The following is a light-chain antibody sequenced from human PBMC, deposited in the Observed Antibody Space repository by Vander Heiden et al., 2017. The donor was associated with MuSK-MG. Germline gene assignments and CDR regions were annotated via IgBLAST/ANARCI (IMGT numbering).Light chain of an antibody. Sequence: AIRMTQSPSSFSGSTGDRVTITCRASQDISTYLAWYQQKPGKAPKLLIYATSTLQSGVPSRFSGSGYGTEFTLTISCLQSEDFAPYYCQQNDDYSPITFGGGTKVEIK. CDR1: QDISTY. CDR2: ATS. V-gene: IGKV1-8*01. CDR3: QQNDDYSPIT. J-gene: IGKJ4*01.